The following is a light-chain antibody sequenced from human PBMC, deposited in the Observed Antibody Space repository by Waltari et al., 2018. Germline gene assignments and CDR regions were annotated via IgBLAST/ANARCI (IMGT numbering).Light chain of an antibody. CDR3: CSFAAGNTVI. Sequence: QSALTQPRSVSGSPGQSVTISCTGTSSDVGGYNSVSWYQQDPGKAPKLLIFDVSERPPGVSDRFSGSKSGTTASLTISGLQAEDEADYHCCSFAAGNTVIFGGGTKLTVV. V-gene: IGLV2-11*01. CDR2: DVS. CDR1: SSDVGGYNS. J-gene: IGLJ2*01.